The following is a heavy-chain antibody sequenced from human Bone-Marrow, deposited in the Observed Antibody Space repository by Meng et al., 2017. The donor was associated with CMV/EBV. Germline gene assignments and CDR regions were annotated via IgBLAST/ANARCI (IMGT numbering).Heavy chain of an antibody. Sequence: SLKISCAASGSTFDDYAMHWVRQAPGKGLEWVSGISWNSGSIGYADSVKGRFTISRDNAKNSLYLQMNSLRAEDTALYYCAKDSQWLVRGIDYWGQGTRVTVSS. CDR3: AKDSQWLVRGIDY. CDR1: GSTFDDYA. V-gene: IGHV3-9*01. D-gene: IGHD6-19*01. J-gene: IGHJ4*02. CDR2: ISWNSGSI.